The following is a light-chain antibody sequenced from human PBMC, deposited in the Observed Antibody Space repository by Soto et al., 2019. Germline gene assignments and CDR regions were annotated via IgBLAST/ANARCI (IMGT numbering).Light chain of an antibody. CDR2: KDS. CDR3: QSADSSGTLWV. V-gene: IGLV3-25*02. Sequence: SYELTQPPSVSVSPGQTARITCSGAALPKQYAYWYQQKPGQAPVLVIYKDSERPSGIPERFSGSSSGTTVTLTISGVQAEDEADYYCQSADSSGTLWVFGGGTKVTVL. CDR1: ALPKQY. J-gene: IGLJ3*02.